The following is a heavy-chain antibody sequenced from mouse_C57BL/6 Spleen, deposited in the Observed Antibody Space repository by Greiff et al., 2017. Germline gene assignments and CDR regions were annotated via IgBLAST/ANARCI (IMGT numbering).Heavy chain of an antibody. D-gene: IGHD2-1*01. CDR2: INPNNGGT. CDR1: GYTFTDYY. V-gene: IGHV1-26*01. CDR3: EREGDRNYGWYFDV. Sequence: VQLQQSGPELVKPGASVKISCKASGYTFTDYYMNWVKQSHGKSLEWIGGINPNNGGTSYNQKFKGKATLTVDKSSSTAYMELRSLTSEDSAVYDCEREGDRNYGWYFDVWGTGTTVTVSS. J-gene: IGHJ1*03.